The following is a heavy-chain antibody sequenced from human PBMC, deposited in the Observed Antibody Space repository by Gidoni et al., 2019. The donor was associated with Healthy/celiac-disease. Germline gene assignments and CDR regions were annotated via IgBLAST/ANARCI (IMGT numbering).Heavy chain of an antibody. CDR3: AKDFSGGAGFGFDY. Sequence: EVQLLESGGGLVQPGGSLRLSCAASGFTFSSYAMSWVRQAPGKGLGWVSAMSGSGCSTDYADSVKGRCTISRDNSKNTLYLQMNSLRAEDTAVYYCAKDFSGGAGFGFDYWGQGTLVTVSS. J-gene: IGHJ4*02. CDR1: GFTFSSYA. V-gene: IGHV3-23*01. CDR2: MSGSGCST. D-gene: IGHD2-8*02.